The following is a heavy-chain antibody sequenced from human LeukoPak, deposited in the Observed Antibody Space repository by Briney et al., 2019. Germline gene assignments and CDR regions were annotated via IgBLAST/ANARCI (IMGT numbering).Heavy chain of an antibody. CDR1: GFTFNGYN. J-gene: IGHJ4*02. CDR2: ISSSSSII. CDR3: ARDSPEGYYFDY. V-gene: IGHV3-48*04. D-gene: IGHD1-14*01. Sequence: PGGSLRLSCAASGFTFNGYNMNWVRQAPGKGLEWVSYISSSSSIIYYADSVKGRFTISRDNAENSLYLQMNSLRAEDTALYYCARDSPEGYYFDYWGQGTLVTVSS.